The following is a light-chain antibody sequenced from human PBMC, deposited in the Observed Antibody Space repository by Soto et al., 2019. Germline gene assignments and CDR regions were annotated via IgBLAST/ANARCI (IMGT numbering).Light chain of an antibody. CDR2: AAS. V-gene: IGKV1-39*01. CDR1: QSISSS. Sequence: DIQMTQSPSSLSASVGDSVTITCRASQSISSSLNWYQQKPGKAPRLLIYAASTLQSGVPSGFSGSGSGTDFALIISSLQPENFATYYCQQTFTAPHTFGQGTKVDIK. J-gene: IGKJ2*01. CDR3: QQTFTAPHT.